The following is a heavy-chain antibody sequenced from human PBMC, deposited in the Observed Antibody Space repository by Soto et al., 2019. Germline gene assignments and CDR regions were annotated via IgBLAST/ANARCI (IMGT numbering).Heavy chain of an antibody. CDR1: GGSISSYY. CDR3: ASVVVVPGKGAEYFQH. CDR2: IYYSGST. V-gene: IGHV4-59*01. D-gene: IGHD2-2*01. Sequence: PSETLSLTCTVSGGSISSYYWSWIRQPPGKGLEWIGYIYYSGSTNYNPSLKSRVTISVDTSKNQFSLKLSSVTAADTAVYYCASVVVVPGKGAEYFQHWGQGTLVTVSS. J-gene: IGHJ1*01.